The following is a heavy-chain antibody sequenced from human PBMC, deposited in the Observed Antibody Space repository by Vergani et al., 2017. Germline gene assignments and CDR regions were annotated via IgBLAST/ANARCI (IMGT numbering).Heavy chain of an antibody. Sequence: QLQLQESGPGLVKPSETLSLTCTVSGGSISSSSYYWGWIRQPPGKGLEWIGYIYYSGSTNYNPSLKSRVTISVDTSKNQFSLKLSSVTAADTAVYYCAGRTGTDYYMDVWGKGTTVTVSS. CDR3: AGRTGTDYYMDV. CDR1: GGSISSSSYY. CDR2: IYYSGST. V-gene: IGHV4-61*05. D-gene: IGHD1-7*01. J-gene: IGHJ6*03.